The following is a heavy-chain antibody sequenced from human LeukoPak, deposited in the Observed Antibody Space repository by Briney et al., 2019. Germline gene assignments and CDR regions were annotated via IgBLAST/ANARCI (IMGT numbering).Heavy chain of an antibody. Sequence: GGTLRLSCAASGFTFSSYSMNWVRQAPGRGLEWVSSIVSSSAYIYYADSVKGRFTTSRDNTKNSLYLQMNTLRAEDTAVYYCARVIQLVNDYWGQGTLVTVSS. J-gene: IGHJ4*02. D-gene: IGHD5-18*01. CDR3: ARVIQLVNDY. CDR2: IVSSSAYI. CDR1: GFTFSSYS. V-gene: IGHV3-21*01.